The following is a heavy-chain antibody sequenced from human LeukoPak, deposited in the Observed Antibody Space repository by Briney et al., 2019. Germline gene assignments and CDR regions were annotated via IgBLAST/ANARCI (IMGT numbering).Heavy chain of an antibody. Sequence: GRSLRLSCAASGFTFSSYEMNWVRQAPGKGLEWVSYISSSGSTIYYADSVKGRFTISRDNTKNSLYLQMNSLRAEDTAVYYCAELGITMIGGVWGKGTAVTISS. V-gene: IGHV3-48*03. J-gene: IGHJ6*04. CDR1: GFTFSSYE. CDR3: AELGITMIGGV. CDR2: ISSSGSTI. D-gene: IGHD3-10*02.